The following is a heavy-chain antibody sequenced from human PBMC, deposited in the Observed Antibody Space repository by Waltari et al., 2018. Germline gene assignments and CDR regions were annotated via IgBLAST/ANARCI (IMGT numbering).Heavy chain of an antibody. Sequence: QVQLQESGPGLVKPSETLSLTCTVSGGSISSYYWSWIRQPAGEGLEWIGRINTSGNTKFNPSLGSRVTVSVDTSKNQFSLKLSSVTAADTAVYYCARSYSGYDYDSWGQGTLVTVSS. D-gene: IGHD5-12*01. J-gene: IGHJ4*02. CDR3: ARSYSGYDYDS. V-gene: IGHV4-4*07. CDR1: GGSISSYY. CDR2: INTSGNT.